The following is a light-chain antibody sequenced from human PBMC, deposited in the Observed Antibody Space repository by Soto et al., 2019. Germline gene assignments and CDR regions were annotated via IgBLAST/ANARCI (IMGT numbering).Light chain of an antibody. J-gene: IGLJ1*01. V-gene: IGLV2-8*01. CDR3: SSYAGSLYV. CDR1: SSDVGGYNY. Sequence: QSALTQPPSASGSPGQSVTISCTGTSSDVGGYNYVSWYQQHPGKAPKLMIYEVSKRPSGVPDRFSGSKSGNTASLTVSGLQAEDAADYYCSSYAGSLYVFGTGTKLHVL. CDR2: EVS.